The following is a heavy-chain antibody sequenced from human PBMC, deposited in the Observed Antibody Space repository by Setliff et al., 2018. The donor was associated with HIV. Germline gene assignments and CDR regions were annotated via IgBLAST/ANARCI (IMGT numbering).Heavy chain of an antibody. CDR3: ARTRVAAAGVGFDI. J-gene: IGHJ3*02. D-gene: IGHD6-13*01. V-gene: IGHV2-70*16. CDR1: GFSLSTSGMC. CDR2: IDWDDDK. Sequence: PTQTLTLTCTFSGFSLSTSGMCVSWIRQPPGKALEWLARIDWDDDKFYSTSLKTRLTISKDTSKKQVVLTMTNMDPVDTATYYCARTRVAAAGVGFDIWGQGTMVTVSS.